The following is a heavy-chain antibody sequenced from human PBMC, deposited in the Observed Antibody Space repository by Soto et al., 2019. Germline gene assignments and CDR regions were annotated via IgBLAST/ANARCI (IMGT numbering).Heavy chain of an antibody. V-gene: IGHV4-59*01. CDR3: ARGGGYYYDSSGYYPPNNWFDP. CDR1: GGSIRTYY. D-gene: IGHD3-22*01. CDR2: IYYSGST. J-gene: IGHJ5*02. Sequence: SETLSLTCTVSGGSIRTYYWSWIRQPPGKGLEWIGYIYYSGSTNYNPSLKSRVTISVDTSKNQFSLKLSSATAADTAVYYCARGGGYYYDSSGYYPPNNWFDPWGQGTLVTVSS.